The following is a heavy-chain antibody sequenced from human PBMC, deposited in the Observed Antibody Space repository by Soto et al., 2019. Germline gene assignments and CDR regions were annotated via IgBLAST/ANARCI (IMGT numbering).Heavy chain of an antibody. CDR3: ARDTAMVSSTFDY. CDR2: ISGSGGST. J-gene: IGHJ4*02. Sequence: GSLRLSCAASGFTFSSYAMSWVRQAPGKGLEWVSAISGSGGSTYYADSVKGRFTISRDNSKNTLYLQMNSLRAEDTAVYYCARDTAMVSSTFDYWGQGTLVTVSS. CDR1: GFTFSSYA. V-gene: IGHV3-23*01. D-gene: IGHD5-18*01.